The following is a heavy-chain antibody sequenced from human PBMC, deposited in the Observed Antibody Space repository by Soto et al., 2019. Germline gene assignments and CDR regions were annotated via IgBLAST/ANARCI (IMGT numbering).Heavy chain of an antibody. CDR3: SSCCSSSSCNAGLDY. V-gene: IGHV4-30-2*01. Sequence: SETLSLTCAVSGGSISSGGYSWSWLRQPPGKGLEWIGYIFHSGSTNYNPSLKSRVTISVDTSKNQFSLKLSSVTAADTAVYYCSSCCSSSSCNAGLDYWGQGTLVTVSS. J-gene: IGHJ4*02. CDR1: GGSISSGGYS. CDR2: IFHSGST. D-gene: IGHD2-2*01.